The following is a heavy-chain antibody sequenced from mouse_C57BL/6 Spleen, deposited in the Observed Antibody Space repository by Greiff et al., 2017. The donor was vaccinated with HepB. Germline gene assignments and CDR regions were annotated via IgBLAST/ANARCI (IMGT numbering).Heavy chain of an antibody. CDR2: INPNYGTT. J-gene: IGHJ3*01. Sequence: EVKLVESGPELVKPGASVKISCKASGYSFTDYNMNWVKQSNGKSLEWIGVINPNYGTTSYNQKFKGKATLTVDQSSSTAYMQLNSLTSEDSAVYYCARGNYYGSSSAWFAYWGQGTLVTVSA. V-gene: IGHV1-39*01. CDR3: ARGNYYGSSSAWFAY. D-gene: IGHD1-1*01. CDR1: GYSFTDYN.